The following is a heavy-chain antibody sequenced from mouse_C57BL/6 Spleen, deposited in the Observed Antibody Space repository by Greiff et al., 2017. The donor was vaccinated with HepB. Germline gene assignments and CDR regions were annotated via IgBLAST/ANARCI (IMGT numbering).Heavy chain of an antibody. CDR2: IYPGSGNT. Sequence: VQLQQSGPELVKPGASVKISCKASGYSFTSYYIHWVKQRPGQGLVWIGWIYPGSGNTKYNEKFKGKATLTADTSSTTAYIQLSSLTSEDSAVYYCAEDSTGYMGYAMEYWGKGASVT. V-gene: IGHV1-66*01. J-gene: IGHJ4*01. CDR3: AEDSTGYMGYAMEY. CDR1: GYSFTSYY. D-gene: IGHD3-2*02.